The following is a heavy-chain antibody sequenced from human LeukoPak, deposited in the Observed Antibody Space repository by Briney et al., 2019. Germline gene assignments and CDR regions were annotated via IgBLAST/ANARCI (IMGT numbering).Heavy chain of an antibody. J-gene: IGHJ6*03. Sequence: GSLRLSCAASGFTFSSYDMTWVRQTPGKGLEWVALISRSGGTTYYADSVKGRFTISRDNSKNTLYLQMNSLRAEDTAEYYCAKRGGTESFYYYYYMDVWGKGTTVNVSS. CDR2: ISRSGGTT. CDR3: AKRGGTESFYYYYYMDV. V-gene: IGHV3-23*01. D-gene: IGHD2-15*01. CDR1: GFTFSSYD.